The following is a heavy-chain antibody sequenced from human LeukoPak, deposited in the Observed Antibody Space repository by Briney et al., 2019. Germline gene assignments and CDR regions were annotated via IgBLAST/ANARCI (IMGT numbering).Heavy chain of an antibody. CDR2: ISSDGGST. V-gene: IGHV3-64*01. J-gene: IGHJ4*02. D-gene: IGHD1-26*01. CDR3: ARLGSRRADFDY. Sequence: GGSLRLSFAASGFIFSNYAMHWVRQAPGKGLEYVSAISSDGGSTYYANSVRDRFIISRDNSKNALYLQMGSLRVEDMAVYYCARLGSRRADFDYWGQGTLVTVSS. CDR1: GFIFSNYA.